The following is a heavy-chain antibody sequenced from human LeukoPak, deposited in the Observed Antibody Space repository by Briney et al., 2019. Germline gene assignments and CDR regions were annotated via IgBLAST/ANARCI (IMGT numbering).Heavy chain of an antibody. CDR3: ARGDPDIVVVVAATPDY. CDR2: INPNSGGT. D-gene: IGHD2-15*01. V-gene: IGHV1-2*02. CDR1: GYTFTCYY. Sequence: ASVKVSCKASGYTFTCYYMHWVRQAPGQGLEWMGWINPNSGGTNYAQKFQGRVTMTRDTSISTAYMELSRLRSDDTAVYYCARGDPDIVVVVAATPDYWGQGTLVTVSS. J-gene: IGHJ4*02.